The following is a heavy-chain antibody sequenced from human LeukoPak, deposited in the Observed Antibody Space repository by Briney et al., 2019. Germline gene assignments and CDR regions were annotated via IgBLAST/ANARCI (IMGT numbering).Heavy chain of an antibody. CDR3: ARTITIFGVVQYYYYGMDV. V-gene: IGHV1-3*01. J-gene: IGHJ6*02. Sequence: ASVKVSCKASGYIFTSYAMHWVRQAPGQRLEWMGWINAGNGNTKYSQKFQGRVTITRDTSASTAYMELSSLRSEDTAVYYCARTITIFGVVQYYYYGMDVWGQGTTVTVSS. D-gene: IGHD3-3*01. CDR1: GYIFTSYA. CDR2: INAGNGNT.